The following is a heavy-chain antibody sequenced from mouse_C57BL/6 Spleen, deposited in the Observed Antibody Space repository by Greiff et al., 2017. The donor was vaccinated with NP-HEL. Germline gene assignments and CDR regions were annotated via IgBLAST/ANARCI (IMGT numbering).Heavy chain of an antibody. D-gene: IGHD1-1*01. Sequence: QVQLQQSGAELVKPGASVKLSCKASGYTFTSYWMQWVKQRPGQGLEWIGEIDPSDSYTNYNQKFKGKATLTVDTSSSTAYMQLSSLTSEDSAVYYCARGGPLLRPYWGQGTTLTVSS. CDR2: IDPSDSYT. CDR3: ARGGPLLRPY. V-gene: IGHV1-50*01. J-gene: IGHJ2*01. CDR1: GYTFTSYW.